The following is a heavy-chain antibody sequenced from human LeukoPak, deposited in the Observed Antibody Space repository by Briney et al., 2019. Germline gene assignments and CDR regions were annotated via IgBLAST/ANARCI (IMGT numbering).Heavy chain of an antibody. CDR1: GFTFSSYA. J-gene: IGHJ6*02. V-gene: IGHV3-23*01. CDR2: VTDSGGIT. Sequence: GGSLRLSCAASGFTFSSYAMSWARQAPGKGLEWVSLVTDSGGITHYADSVKGRFTISRDNSKNTMYLQMNSLRAEDTAIYYCAKDPSWNLGVMDVWGQGTTVTVSS. CDR3: AKDPSWNLGVMDV. D-gene: IGHD3-16*01.